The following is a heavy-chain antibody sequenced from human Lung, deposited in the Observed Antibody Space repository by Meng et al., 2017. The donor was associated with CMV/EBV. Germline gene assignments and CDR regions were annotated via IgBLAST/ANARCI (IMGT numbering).Heavy chain of an antibody. CDR1: GGSISGSDW. CDR3: AREDCKRTSCPTLYDYYGMAV. Sequence: SETLSLTCVISGGSISGSDWWSWVRQPPGKGLEWIGQIYPSGETNYNPSLESRVTMSVDKSKNQFSLRLTSVTAADTAVYFCAREDCKRTSCPTLYDYYGMAVWAKGPRAPFP. CDR2: IYPSGET. J-gene: IGHJ6*02. V-gene: IGHV4-4*02. D-gene: IGHD2-2*01.